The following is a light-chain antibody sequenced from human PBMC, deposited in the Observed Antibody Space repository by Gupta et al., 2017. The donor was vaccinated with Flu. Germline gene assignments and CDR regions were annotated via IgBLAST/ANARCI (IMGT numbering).Light chain of an antibody. J-gene: IGLJ1*01. Sequence: GKPSSITCGGNNIGSKSVHWYQQKPVQSPVLVIFDDRDLPTGIPERFSGSNSGNAATLTISRVEVGDEADYYCQLWDNGSHPYVFGGGTKFTVL. V-gene: IGLV3-21*03. CDR1: NIGSKS. CDR2: DDR. CDR3: QLWDNGSHPYV.